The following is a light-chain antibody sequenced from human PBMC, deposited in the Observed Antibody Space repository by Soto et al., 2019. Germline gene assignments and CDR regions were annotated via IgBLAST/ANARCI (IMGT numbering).Light chain of an antibody. V-gene: IGLV2-14*01. CDR1: SGDIGSYNR. CDR2: EVT. Sequence: QSALTQPASVSGSPGQSITISCTGTSGDIGSYNRVSWYQQHPGKAPKLIIYEVTDRPSGVCNRFSGSKSGNTASLTISGLQAEDEAEYYCSSYTNINTRACVFGTGTQLTVL. J-gene: IGLJ7*01. CDR3: SSYTNINTRACV.